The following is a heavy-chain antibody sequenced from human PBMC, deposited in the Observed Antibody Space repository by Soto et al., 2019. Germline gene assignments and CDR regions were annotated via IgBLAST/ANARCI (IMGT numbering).Heavy chain of an antibody. CDR3: AASKRSGYYSSFDY. CDR2: INPNSGGT. J-gene: IGHJ4*02. D-gene: IGHD3-22*01. CDR1: GYTFTGYY. Sequence: ASVKVSCKASGYTFTGYYMHWVRQAPGQGLEWMGWINPNSGGTNYAQKFQGWVTMTRDTSISTAYMELSRLRSDDTAVYYCAASKRSGYYSSFDYWGQGTLVTVPQ. V-gene: IGHV1-2*04.